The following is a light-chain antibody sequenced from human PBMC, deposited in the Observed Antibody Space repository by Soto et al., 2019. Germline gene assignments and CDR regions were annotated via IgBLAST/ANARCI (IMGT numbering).Light chain of an antibody. V-gene: IGKV1-5*03. CDR3: QHYNSYQEA. CDR2: KAS. Sequence: DIQMTQSPSTLSASVGDRVTITCRASQSISSWLAWYQQKPGKAPKLLIYKASTLKSGVPSRFSGSGSGTEFTLTISSLQPDDFATYYCQHYNSYQEACGQWTKVDIK. J-gene: IGKJ1*01. CDR1: QSISSW.